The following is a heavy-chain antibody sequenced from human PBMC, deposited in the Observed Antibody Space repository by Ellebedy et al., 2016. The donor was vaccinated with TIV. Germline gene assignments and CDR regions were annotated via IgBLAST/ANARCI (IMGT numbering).Heavy chain of an antibody. J-gene: IGHJ4*02. D-gene: IGHD3-9*01. CDR1: GFTFSSYW. CDR3: ARALGAYYDILTGYIPKYYFDY. CDR2: IKQDGSEK. Sequence: GGSLRLXCAASGFTFSSYWMSWVRQAPGKGLEWVANIKQDGSEKYYVDSVKGRFTISRDNAKNSLYLQMNSLRAEDTAVYYCARALGAYYDILTGYIPKYYFDYWGQGTLVTVSS. V-gene: IGHV3-7*01.